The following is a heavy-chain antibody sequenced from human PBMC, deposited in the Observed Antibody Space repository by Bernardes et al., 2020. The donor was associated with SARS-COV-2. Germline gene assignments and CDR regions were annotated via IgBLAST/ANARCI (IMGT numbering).Heavy chain of an antibody. CDR1: GGSISSRSYF. D-gene: IGHD3-16*01. V-gene: IGHV4-39*01. J-gene: IGHJ4*02. CDR3: ARHFLLGDRRFDS. CDR2: IYYTGNT. Sequence: SETLSLTCTVSGGSISSRSYFWGWIRQSTGKGVEWIGSIYYTGNTYHNPSLKTRVTMSVATSKNQFSLKLTSVTAADTAVYYCARHFLLGDRRFDSWGQGTLVTVSS.